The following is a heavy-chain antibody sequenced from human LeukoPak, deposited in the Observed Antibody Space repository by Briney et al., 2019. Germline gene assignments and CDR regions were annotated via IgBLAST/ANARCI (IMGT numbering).Heavy chain of an antibody. Sequence: GSLRLSCAASGFTFSSYAMSWVRQAPGKGLEWVSAISGSGGSTYYADSVKGRFTISRDNSKNTLYLQMNSLRAEDTAVYYCAKSMVRGVMGYYYGMDVWGQGTTVTVSS. CDR1: GFTFSSYA. J-gene: IGHJ6*02. V-gene: IGHV3-23*01. D-gene: IGHD3-10*01. CDR2: ISGSGGST. CDR3: AKSMVRGVMGYYYGMDV.